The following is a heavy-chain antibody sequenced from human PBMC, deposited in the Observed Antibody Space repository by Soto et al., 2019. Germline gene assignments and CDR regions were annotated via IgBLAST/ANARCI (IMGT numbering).Heavy chain of an antibody. D-gene: IGHD6-19*01. CDR1: GYIFTSYG. V-gene: IGHV1-18*01. Sequence: GASVTVSCKASGYIFTSYGISWVRQAPGQGLEWMGWISAYNGNTNYAQKLEGRVTMTTDTSTSTAYMELRSLRSDDTAVYYCARDLSTQWLVLNYFDYWGQGTLVTVSS. CDR3: ARDLSTQWLVLNYFDY. J-gene: IGHJ4*02. CDR2: ISAYNGNT.